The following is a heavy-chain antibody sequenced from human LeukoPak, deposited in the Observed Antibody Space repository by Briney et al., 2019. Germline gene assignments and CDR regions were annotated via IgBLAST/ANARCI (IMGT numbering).Heavy chain of an antibody. D-gene: IGHD1-26*01. V-gene: IGHV3-30*03. J-gene: IGHJ3*02. CDR2: ISYDGSNK. Sequence: GRSLRLSCAASGFTFRSYGMHWVRQAPGKGLEWVAVISYDGSNKYYADSVKGRFTISRDNSKNTLYLQMNSLRAEDTAVYYCAHSGGAQDAFDIWGQGTMVTVSS. CDR1: GFTFRSYG. CDR3: AHSGGAQDAFDI.